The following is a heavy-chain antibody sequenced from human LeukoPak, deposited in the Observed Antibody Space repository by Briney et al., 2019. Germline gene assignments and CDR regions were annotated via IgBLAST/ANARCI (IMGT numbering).Heavy chain of an antibody. V-gene: IGHV3-7*04. J-gene: IGHJ3*02. CDR1: GFTFSNYW. D-gene: IGHD3-22*01. Sequence: GGSLRLSCAASGFTFSNYWMSWVRQAPGKGLEWVANIKQDGSEKNYVDSVRGRFTISRDNAKKSLYLQMNRLRAEDTAVYYCARAPRSYDSSGSYAFDIWGQGTMVTVSS. CDR3: ARAPRSYDSSGSYAFDI. CDR2: IKQDGSEK.